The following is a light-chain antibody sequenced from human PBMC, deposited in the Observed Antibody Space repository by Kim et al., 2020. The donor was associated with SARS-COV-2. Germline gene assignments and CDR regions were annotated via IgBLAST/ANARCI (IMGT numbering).Light chain of an antibody. CDR2: DAS. CDR3: QQYDNLSLT. Sequence: DIQMTQSPSSLSASVGDRVTITCQASQDISNYLNWYQQKPGKAPKLLIYDASNLETGVPSRFSGSGSGTDFTFTISSLQPEDIATYYCQQYDNLSLTFGQGTRLDIK. J-gene: IGKJ5*01. CDR1: QDISNY. V-gene: IGKV1-33*01.